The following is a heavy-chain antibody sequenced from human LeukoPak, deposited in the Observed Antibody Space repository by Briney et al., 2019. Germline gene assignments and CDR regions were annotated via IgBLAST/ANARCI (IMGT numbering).Heavy chain of an antibody. CDR1: GYTFTGNY. V-gene: IGHV1-2*02. CDR3: ARGAWGFGELFSQYNWFDP. J-gene: IGHJ5*02. CDR2: INPNSGGT. D-gene: IGHD3-10*01. Sequence: ASVKVSCKASGYTFTGNYMHWVRQAPGQGLEWMGWINPNSGGTNYAQKFQGRVTMTRDTSISTAYMELSRLIFDDTAVYYCARGAWGFGELFSQYNWFDPWGQGTLVTVSS.